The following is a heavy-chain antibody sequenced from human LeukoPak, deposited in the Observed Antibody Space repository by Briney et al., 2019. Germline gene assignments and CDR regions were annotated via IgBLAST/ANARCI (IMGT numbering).Heavy chain of an antibody. CDR3: ARELQEIVGSTLTYYFDH. Sequence: GGSLRLSCAASGFTFNSYVMSWVRQAPRKGLEWVSAISGSGSSTYYADSVKGRFTISRDNSKNMLYLQMNSLRAEDTAVYYCARELQEIVGSTLTYYFDHWGPGTLVTVSS. J-gene: IGHJ4*02. D-gene: IGHD1-26*01. CDR1: GFTFNSYV. CDR2: ISGSGSST. V-gene: IGHV3-23*01.